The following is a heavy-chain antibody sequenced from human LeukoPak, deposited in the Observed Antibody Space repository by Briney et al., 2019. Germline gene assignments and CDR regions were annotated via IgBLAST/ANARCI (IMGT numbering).Heavy chain of an antibody. Sequence: SETLSLTCTVSGGSISSSSYYWGWLRQPPGKGREGIGSIYYSGSTYYNPSLKSRVTISVDTSKNQFSLKLSSVTAADTAVYYCARHSSSWYGTHFDYWGQGTLVTVSS. D-gene: IGHD6-13*01. CDR1: GGSISSSSYY. CDR2: IYYSGST. V-gene: IGHV4-39*01. CDR3: ARHSSSWYGTHFDY. J-gene: IGHJ4*02.